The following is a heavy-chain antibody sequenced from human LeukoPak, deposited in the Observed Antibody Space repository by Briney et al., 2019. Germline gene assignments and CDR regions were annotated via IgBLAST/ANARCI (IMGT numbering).Heavy chain of an antibody. CDR2: INHSGST. V-gene: IGHV4-34*01. CDR1: GGSFSGYY. J-gene: IGHJ1*01. Sequence: PSETLSLTCAVYGGSFSGYYWSWIRQPPGKGLEWIGEINHSGSTNYNPSLKSRVTISVDTSKNQFSLKLSSVTAADTAVYYCAGEGLSRAEYFQHWGQGTLVTVSS. CDR3: AGEGLSRAEYFQH.